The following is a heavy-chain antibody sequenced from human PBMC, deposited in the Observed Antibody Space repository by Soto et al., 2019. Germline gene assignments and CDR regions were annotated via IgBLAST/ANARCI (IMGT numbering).Heavy chain of an antibody. J-gene: IGHJ4*02. D-gene: IGHD3-3*01. Sequence: SETLSFTCTVSGDSVSSVGFHWAWLRRPPGKGLEWIGYIYNGGSTYYRPSLESRMHMSLGATRNHYSLRLTSVTAADTAVYFCARAPVGLDTISYFDYWGQGKLVTVSS. CDR3: ARAPVGLDTISYFDY. CDR1: GDSVSSVGFH. V-gene: IGHV4-30-4*01. CDR2: IYNGGST.